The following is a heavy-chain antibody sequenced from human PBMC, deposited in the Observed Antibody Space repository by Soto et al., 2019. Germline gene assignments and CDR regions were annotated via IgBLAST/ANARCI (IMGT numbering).Heavy chain of an antibody. J-gene: IGHJ4*02. Sequence: LRLSCVGPGFTFEDYDIHWIRQPPGNGLEWVAGINYLARLIDYADFVRGRFIISRDNVKKLLFLQMNSLTGEDTALYFCARVGLSVSDWTVFDSWGPGTMVTVSS. V-gene: IGHV3-9*01. CDR1: GFTFEDYD. D-gene: IGHD1-26*01. CDR3: ARVGLSVSDWTVFDS. CDR2: INYLARLI.